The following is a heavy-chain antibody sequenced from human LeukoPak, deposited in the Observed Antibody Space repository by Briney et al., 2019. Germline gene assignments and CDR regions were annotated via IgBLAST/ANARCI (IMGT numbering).Heavy chain of an antibody. D-gene: IGHD3-22*01. CDR1: GLTVSSNY. Sequence: GGSLRLSCAASGLTVSSNYMSWVRQAPGKGLEWVSVIYSGGSTYYADSVKGRFTISRDNSKNTLYLQMNSLRAEDTAVYYCARDSSYDSSRYYFSFDYWGPGTLVTVSS. CDR3: ARDSSYDSSRYYFSFDY. V-gene: IGHV3-53*01. J-gene: IGHJ4*02. CDR2: IYSGGST.